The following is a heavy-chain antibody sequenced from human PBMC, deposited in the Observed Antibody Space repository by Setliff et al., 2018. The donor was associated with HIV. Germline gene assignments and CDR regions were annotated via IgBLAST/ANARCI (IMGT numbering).Heavy chain of an antibody. D-gene: IGHD3-10*01. Sequence: PSETLSLTCAVSGYSISSSYWWGWIRQSPGKGLEWIGNIYSGRGTYYNPSLKSRVTISLDTSKNQFSLNVNSVTAADTAVYYCARDRYAGEIDYWGQGTLVTVSS. CDR1: GYSISSSYW. CDR3: ARDRYAGEIDY. CDR2: IYSGRGT. V-gene: IGHV4-28*03. J-gene: IGHJ4*02.